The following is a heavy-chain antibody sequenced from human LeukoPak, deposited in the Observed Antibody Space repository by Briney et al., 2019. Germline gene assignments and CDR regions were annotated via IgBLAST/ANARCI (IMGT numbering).Heavy chain of an antibody. CDR3: ASVRPTNSAYDSNAYYGAFDI. V-gene: IGHV3-21*01. J-gene: IGHJ3*02. CDR2: IRSERAYI. D-gene: IGHD3-22*01. CDR1: GSSLSDFN. Sequence: GRSLRLSWVASGSSLSDFNIDWDRQAPGGVLEWVSSIRSERAYIYYAESWKGRLTICKDNADNSAFLQINSMSADDTAMYYCASVRPTNSAYDSNAYYGAFDIWGQGTLVAVSS.